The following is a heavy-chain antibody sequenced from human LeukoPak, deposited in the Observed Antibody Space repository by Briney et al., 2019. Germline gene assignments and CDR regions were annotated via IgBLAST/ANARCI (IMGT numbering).Heavy chain of an antibody. CDR3: ARKSGYARDY. J-gene: IGHJ4*02. Sequence: PSETLSLTCAVYGESFSGYYWNWVRQPPGKGLEWIGEINHSGSTTNYNPSLKSRVNMSVDMSKSQFSLKLSSVTAADTAVYYCARKSGYARDYWGQGNLVTVSS. CDR2: INHSGSTT. V-gene: IGHV4-34*01. D-gene: IGHD5-12*01. CDR1: GESFSGYY.